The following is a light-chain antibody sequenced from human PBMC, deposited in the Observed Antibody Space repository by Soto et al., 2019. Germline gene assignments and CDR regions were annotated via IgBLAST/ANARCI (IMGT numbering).Light chain of an antibody. CDR1: QDIATY. Sequence: DIQMTQSPSSLSASVGNRVTITCQASQDIATYLNWYQQKPGKAPNLLIYDASNLQSGVPSRFSGSGSGTEFILSINSLQPEDIATYYCLQVSSFPRTFGQGTKVDIK. J-gene: IGKJ1*01. V-gene: IGKV1-33*01. CDR3: LQVSSFPRT. CDR2: DAS.